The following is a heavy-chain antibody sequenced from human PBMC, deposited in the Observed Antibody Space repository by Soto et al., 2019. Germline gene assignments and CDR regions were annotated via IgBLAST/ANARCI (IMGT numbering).Heavy chain of an antibody. CDR1: GFTLSSYS. D-gene: IGHD6-19*01. J-gene: IGHJ4*02. CDR2: ISGSGGTI. Sequence: EVQLVESGGGLVQPGGSLRLSCAASGFTLSSYSMHWVRQAPGKGLEWVSYISGSGGTIYYADSVKGRFTISRDNAKNSLSGQMNSLRDEDTAAYFCARETGLRSRGCSYYFDFWGQGTLVTVSS. CDR3: ARETGLRSRGCSYYFDF. V-gene: IGHV3-48*02.